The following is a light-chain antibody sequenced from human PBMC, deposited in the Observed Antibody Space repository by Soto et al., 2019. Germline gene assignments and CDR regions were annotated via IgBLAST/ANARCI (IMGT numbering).Light chain of an antibody. Sequence: QSVLTQPASVSGSPGQSITISCTGTSSDIGRYDYVSWYQQFPGKAPKLMIYDVSKRPSGVPDRFSGSKSGNTASLTISELQAEDEADYYCCSYAGSYTYVFGTGTKVTVL. CDR1: SSDIGRYDY. CDR2: DVS. V-gene: IGLV2-11*01. CDR3: CSYAGSYTYV. J-gene: IGLJ1*01.